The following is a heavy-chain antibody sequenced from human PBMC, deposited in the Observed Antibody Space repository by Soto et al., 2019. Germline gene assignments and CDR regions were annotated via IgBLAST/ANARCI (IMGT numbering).Heavy chain of an antibody. D-gene: IGHD4-4*01. V-gene: IGHV3-23*01. Sequence: GGSLRLSCAASGFTFSNFAMTWVRQAPGKGLEWVSAISGSGGSTYYADSVKGRFTISRTNSKNTLYLQMNSLRADDTALYYCAYSNYGGYYYYTDVWGKGTTVTVSS. CDR1: GFTFSNFA. CDR2: ISGSGGST. CDR3: AYSNYGGYYYYTDV. J-gene: IGHJ6*03.